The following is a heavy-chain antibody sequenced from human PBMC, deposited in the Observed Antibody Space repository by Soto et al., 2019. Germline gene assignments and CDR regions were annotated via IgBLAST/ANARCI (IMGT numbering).Heavy chain of an antibody. Sequence: SVKVSCKASGYTFTSYGISWVRQAPGQGLEWMGGIIPIFGKANYAQKLQGRVTITADASTSTAYMELSSLRSEDTAVYYCAREGLITGTRYYYYGMDVWGQGTTVTVSS. CDR2: IIPIFGKA. D-gene: IGHD1-7*01. V-gene: IGHV1-69*13. J-gene: IGHJ6*02. CDR1: GYTFTSYG. CDR3: AREGLITGTRYYYYGMDV.